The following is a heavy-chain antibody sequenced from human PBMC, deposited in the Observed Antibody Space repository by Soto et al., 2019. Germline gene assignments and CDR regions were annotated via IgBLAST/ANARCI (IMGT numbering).Heavy chain of an antibody. CDR2: IYYSGST. CDR1: GGSINSGDYQ. Sequence: SETLSLTCTVSGGSINSGDYQWGWIRQSPGKGLEWIGGIYYSGSTYYNPSLKSRIRISVDTSNNQFSLNINSVTAADTAVYYCASYYRVPSAGAMDVWGQGTTVTVSS. V-gene: IGHV4-30-4*01. J-gene: IGHJ6*02. CDR3: ASYYRVPSAGAMDV. D-gene: IGHD3-10*01.